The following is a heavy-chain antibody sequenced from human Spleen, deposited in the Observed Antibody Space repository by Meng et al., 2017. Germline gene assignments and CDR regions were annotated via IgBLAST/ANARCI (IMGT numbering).Heavy chain of an antibody. D-gene: IGHD3-22*01. V-gene: IGHV3-30*16. CDR2: VAHDGTNI. CDR1: GFTFSSYA. Sequence: GESLKISCAATGFTFSSYAMHWVRQAPGKGLEWVAIVAHDGTNIHYADSVKGRFTISRDNSKKMLFLQMNGLRIDDTAVYYCARGPLKYYYDSSGYYPDAFDIWGQGTMVTVSS. J-gene: IGHJ3*02. CDR3: ARGPLKYYYDSSGYYPDAFDI.